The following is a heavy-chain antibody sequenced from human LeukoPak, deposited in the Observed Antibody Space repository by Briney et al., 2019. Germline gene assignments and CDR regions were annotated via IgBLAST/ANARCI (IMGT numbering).Heavy chain of an antibody. V-gene: IGHV1-18*01. Sequence: ASVKVSCKASGYTFTSYGISWVRQAPGQGLEWMGWISAYNGNTNYAQKLQGRVTMTTDTSTSTAYMELRSLRSDDTAVYYCARAARWELPSNWFDPLGPGNPGHRLL. J-gene: IGHJ5*02. CDR3: ARAARWELPSNWFDP. CDR2: ISAYNGNT. CDR1: GYTFTSYG. D-gene: IGHD1-26*01.